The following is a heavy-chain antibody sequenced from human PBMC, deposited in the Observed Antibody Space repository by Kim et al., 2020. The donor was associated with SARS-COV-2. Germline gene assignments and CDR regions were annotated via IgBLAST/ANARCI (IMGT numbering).Heavy chain of an antibody. Sequence: GGSLRLSCAASGFTFSSYTMHWVRQAPGKGLEWVAFISYDGSTKYYADSVKGRFTISRDNSKNTLYLQMNSLRAEDTAVYYCARQLDYDILTGYYIMAHDAFDVWGQGTMVTVSS. CDR1: GFTFSSYT. CDR3: ARQLDYDILTGYYIMAHDAFDV. CDR2: ISYDGSTK. V-gene: IGHV3-30*04. D-gene: IGHD3-9*01. J-gene: IGHJ3*01.